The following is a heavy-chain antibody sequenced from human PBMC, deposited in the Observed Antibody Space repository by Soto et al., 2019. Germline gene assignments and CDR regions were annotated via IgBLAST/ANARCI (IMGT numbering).Heavy chain of an antibody. CDR1: GFTLSNYA. Sequence: GGSLRLSCAASGFTLSNYAMSWVRQAPGKGLEWVSTFSGTGGYTYYADSMKGRFTISRDDSKNTLFLHMNSLRAADTAVYYCARGQRALITYGPFDPWGQGTLVTVSS. CDR2: FSGTGGYT. D-gene: IGHD4-17*01. V-gene: IGHV3-23*01. CDR3: ARGQRALITYGPFDP. J-gene: IGHJ5*02.